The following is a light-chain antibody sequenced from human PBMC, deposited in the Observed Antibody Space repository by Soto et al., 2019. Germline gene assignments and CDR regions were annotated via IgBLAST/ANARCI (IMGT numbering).Light chain of an antibody. CDR1: SSDVGNYNL. CDR2: EGT. CDR3: CSYAGSGTSLV. V-gene: IGLV2-23*01. J-gene: IGLJ2*01. Sequence: QSALTQAASVSGSPGQSITISCTGTSSDVGNYNLVSWYQQHPGKAPKLIIYEGTKRPSGISNRFSGSTSGNTASLTISGLQAEDEADYHCCSYAGSGTSLVFGEGTKVTVL.